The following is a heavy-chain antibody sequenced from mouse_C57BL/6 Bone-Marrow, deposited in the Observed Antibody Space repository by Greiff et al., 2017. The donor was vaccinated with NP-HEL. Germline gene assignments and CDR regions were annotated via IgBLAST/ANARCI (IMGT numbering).Heavy chain of an antibody. CDR1: GYAFSSSW. Sequence: VQLQQSGPELVKPGASVKISCKASGYAFSSSWMNWVKQRPGKGLEWIGRIYPGDGDTNYNGKFKGKATLTADKSSSTAYKQLSSLTSEDSAVYFCGFGSSYVDWYFDVWGTGTTVTVSS. V-gene: IGHV1-82*01. D-gene: IGHD1-1*01. CDR2: IYPGDGDT. CDR3: GFGSSYVDWYFDV. J-gene: IGHJ1*03.